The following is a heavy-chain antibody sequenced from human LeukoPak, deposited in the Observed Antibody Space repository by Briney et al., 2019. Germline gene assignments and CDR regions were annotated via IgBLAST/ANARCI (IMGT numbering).Heavy chain of an antibody. V-gene: IGHV3-48*03. CDR2: ISGGGDTT. Sequence: GGSLRLSCSASEFTFSSYEMNWVRQAPGKGLEWVSYISGGGDTTLYADSVKGRFTTSRDNAKNSLYLQLTSLRAENTAVYYCARVGRIQYFDCWGQGTLVTVSS. CDR1: EFTFSSYE. CDR3: ARVGRIQYFDC. J-gene: IGHJ4*02. D-gene: IGHD5-18*01.